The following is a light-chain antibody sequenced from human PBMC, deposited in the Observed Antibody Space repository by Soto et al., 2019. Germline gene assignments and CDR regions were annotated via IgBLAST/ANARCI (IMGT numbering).Light chain of an antibody. CDR1: SSDVGGYNH. CDR2: EVS. Sequence: QSVLTQPASVSGSPGQSITISCTGTSSDVGGYNHVSWYQQHPGKAPKLMIYEVSNRPSGVSNRFSGSKSGNTASLTISGLQAEDETDYYCSSYTSRRTLVFGGGTKLTVL. CDR3: SSYTSRRTLV. J-gene: IGLJ2*01. V-gene: IGLV2-14*01.